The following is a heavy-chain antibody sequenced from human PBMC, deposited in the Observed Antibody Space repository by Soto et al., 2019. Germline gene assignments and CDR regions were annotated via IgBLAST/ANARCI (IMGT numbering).Heavy chain of an antibody. CDR3: ARGYTGYCSGGTCYWFDP. CDR1: GFSFSSDS. J-gene: IGHJ5*02. D-gene: IGHD2-15*01. Sequence: EVQLVESGGGLVKPGGSLRLSCAASGFSFSSDSMNWVRQAPGKGLERVSSMSSSASHVNYADSGKGRFTISRDNAKKSLYLQMHSLRAEDTAVYYCARGYTGYCSGGTCYWFDPWGQGTLVTVSS. V-gene: IGHV3-21*01. CDR2: MSSSASHV.